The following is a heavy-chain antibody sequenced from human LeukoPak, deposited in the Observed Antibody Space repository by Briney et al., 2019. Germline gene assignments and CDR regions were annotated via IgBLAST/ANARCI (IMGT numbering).Heavy chain of an antibody. D-gene: IGHD5-18*01. CDR1: GYTFTSYG. V-gene: IGHV1-18*01. CDR2: ISAYNGNT. CDR3: ARARSGYSYGLYYFDY. Sequence: ASVKVSCKASGYTFTSYGISWVRQAPGQGLEWMGWISAYNGNTNYAQKLQGRVTMTTDTSTSTAYMELRSLRSDDTAVYYCARARSGYSYGLYYFDYWGQGTLVTVSS. J-gene: IGHJ4*02.